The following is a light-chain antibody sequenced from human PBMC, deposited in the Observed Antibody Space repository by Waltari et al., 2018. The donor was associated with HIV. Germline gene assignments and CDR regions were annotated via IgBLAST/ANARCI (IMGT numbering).Light chain of an antibody. Sequence: SSVLTQPPSVSVAPGQTARLTCGGDNIGSKTVHWYQQKPGQAPLVVVYDDRDRPSGIPERFSGSNSGNTATLTINRVEAGYEADYYCQVWDTISDHRVFGGGTKLTVL. V-gene: IGLV3-21*02. J-gene: IGLJ2*01. CDR3: QVWDTISDHRV. CDR1: NIGSKT. CDR2: DDR.